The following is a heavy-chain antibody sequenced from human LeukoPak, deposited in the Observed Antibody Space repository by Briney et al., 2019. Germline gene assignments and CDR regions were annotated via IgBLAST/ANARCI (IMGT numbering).Heavy chain of an antibody. Sequence: ASVKVSCKASGGTFSSYAISWVRQAPGKGLEWMGGFDPEDGETIYAQKFQGRVTMTEDTSTDTAYMELSSLRSEDTAVYYCATDRLSPYYYDSSGYLYDYWGQGTLVTVSS. V-gene: IGHV1-24*01. CDR3: ATDRLSPYYYDSSGYLYDY. D-gene: IGHD3-22*01. CDR2: FDPEDGET. CDR1: GGTFSSYA. J-gene: IGHJ4*02.